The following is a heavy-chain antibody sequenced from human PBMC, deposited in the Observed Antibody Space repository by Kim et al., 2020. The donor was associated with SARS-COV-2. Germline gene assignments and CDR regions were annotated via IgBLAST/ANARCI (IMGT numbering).Heavy chain of an antibody. V-gene: IGHV3-21*01. Sequence: GGSLRLSCAASGFTFSSYSMNWVRQAPGKGLEWVSSISSSSSYIYYADSVKGRFTISRDNAKNSLYLQMNSLRAEDTAVYYCARDPPLLRYFDSYYGMDVWGQGTTVTVSS. CDR2: ISSSSSYI. J-gene: IGHJ6*02. CDR3: ARDPPLLRYFDSYYGMDV. D-gene: IGHD3-9*01. CDR1: GFTFSSYS.